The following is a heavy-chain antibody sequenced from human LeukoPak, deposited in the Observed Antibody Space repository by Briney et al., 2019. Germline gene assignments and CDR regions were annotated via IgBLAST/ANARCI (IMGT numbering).Heavy chain of an antibody. CDR1: GYSFTSYW. Sequence: GESLKISCKGSGYSFTSYWIGWVRQMPGKGLGWMGIIYPGDSDTRYSPSFQGQVTISADKSISTAYLQWSSLKASDTAMYYCARQDYYGSGSYYTFDYWGQGTLVTVSS. CDR3: ARQDYYGSGSYYTFDY. V-gene: IGHV5-51*01. CDR2: IYPGDSDT. J-gene: IGHJ4*02. D-gene: IGHD3-10*01.